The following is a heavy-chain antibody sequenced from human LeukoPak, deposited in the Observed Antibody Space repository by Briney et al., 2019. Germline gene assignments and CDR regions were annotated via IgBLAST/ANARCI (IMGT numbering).Heavy chain of an antibody. V-gene: IGHV4-59*11. D-gene: IGHD6-6*01. J-gene: IGHJ6*03. CDR2: SHYSGDT. CDR3: AKGEYSRTSYYHYYMDV. Sequence: PSETLSLTCTVSSVSISSHDWSWIRQSPGKGLEWIGYSHYSGDTSYKPSLKSRVTISLDTSKNQFSLRLSSVTAADTAVYFCAKGEYSRTSYYHYYMDVWGKGTTVTVS. CDR1: SVSISSHD.